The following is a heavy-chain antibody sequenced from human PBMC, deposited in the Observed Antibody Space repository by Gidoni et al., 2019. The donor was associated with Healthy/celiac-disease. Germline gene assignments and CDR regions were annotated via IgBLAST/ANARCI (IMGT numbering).Heavy chain of an antibody. Sequence: QVQLQESGPGLVKPSQTLSLTCTFSGCASSRGDYYWNWDRQPPGNGLEWIGYIYYSGSNYYNPYLKSRVHISVVTSKNQFSMKLSSGTSACTAVEYCARDITMVRGRYGMDVWGQGTTVTVSS. CDR1: GCASSRGDYY. D-gene: IGHD3-10*01. CDR3: ARDITMVRGRYGMDV. V-gene: IGHV4-30-4*01. CDR2: IYYSGSN. J-gene: IGHJ6*02.